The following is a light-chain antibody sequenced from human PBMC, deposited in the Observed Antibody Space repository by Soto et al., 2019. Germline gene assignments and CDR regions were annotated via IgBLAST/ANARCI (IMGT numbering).Light chain of an antibody. V-gene: IGKV3-15*01. Sequence: VMTQSPATLSVSPGERATLSFRASQSVSSNLAWYQQKPGQAPRLLIYGASTRATGIPARFSGSGSGTEFTLTISRLEPADFAVYYCQQYGSSPLTFGGGTKVDIK. J-gene: IGKJ4*01. CDR1: QSVSSN. CDR3: QQYGSSPLT. CDR2: GAS.